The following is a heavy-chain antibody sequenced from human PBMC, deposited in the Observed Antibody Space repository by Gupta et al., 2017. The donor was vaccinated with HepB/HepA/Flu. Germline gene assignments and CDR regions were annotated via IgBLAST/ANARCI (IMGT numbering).Heavy chain of an antibody. D-gene: IGHD1-26*01. CDR3: ATGLAGARLQH. Sequence: QVQLQQWGAGLLKPSETLSLTCTAYGGSFTNYYWTWIRQPPGKGLEWIGEISRSGSINYIPSLKSRVTISVDTSKNHFSLNLRSVTAADTAVYYCATGLAGARLQHWGQGTVLTVSS. V-gene: IGHV4-34*02. CDR2: ISRSGSI. CDR1: GGSFTNYY. J-gene: IGHJ1*01.